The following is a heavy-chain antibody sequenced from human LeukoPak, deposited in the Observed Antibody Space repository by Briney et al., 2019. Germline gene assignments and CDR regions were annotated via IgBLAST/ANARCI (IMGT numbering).Heavy chain of an antibody. V-gene: IGHV3-21*05. CDR2: INSGSSDI. Sequence: GGSLRLSCAASGFTFSLCAMNWVRQAPGKGLEWISYINSGSSDIHYTQSVRGRFIISRDNAKNTLYLQMNSLRAEDTAVYFCARDTYEPGLIDFWGQGTLVSVSS. CDR3: ARDTYEPGLIDF. CDR1: GFTFSLCA. D-gene: IGHD3-3*01. J-gene: IGHJ4*02.